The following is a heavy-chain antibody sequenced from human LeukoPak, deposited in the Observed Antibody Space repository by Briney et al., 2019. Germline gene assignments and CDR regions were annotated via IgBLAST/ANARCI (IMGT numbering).Heavy chain of an antibody. CDR1: GYTFTSYG. CDR2: INPNSGGT. Sequence: ASVKVSCKASGYTFTSYGISWVRQAPGQGLEWMGWINPNSGGTNYAQKFQGRVTMTRDTSISTAYMELSRLRSDDTAVYYCARVLERRGATQGDYWGQGTLVTVSS. J-gene: IGHJ4*02. V-gene: IGHV1-2*02. CDR3: ARVLERRGATQGDY. D-gene: IGHD1-26*01.